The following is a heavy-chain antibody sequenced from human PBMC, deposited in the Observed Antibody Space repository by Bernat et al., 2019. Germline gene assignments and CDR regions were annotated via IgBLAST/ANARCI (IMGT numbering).Heavy chain of an antibody. V-gene: IGHV3-30-3*02. J-gene: IGHJ3*01. Sequence: QVQLVESGGGVVQPGRSRRLSCAASGFTFSNYAIHWVRQAPGKGLEWVAVISYDGSNKYYADSVKGRFTISRDNSKNTLYLQMNSLGTEDTAVYYCAKDNWNQRGVDGFDVWGQGTMVTVSS. CDR3: AKDNWNQRGVDGFDV. D-gene: IGHD1-20*01. CDR2: ISYDGSNK. CDR1: GFTFSNYA.